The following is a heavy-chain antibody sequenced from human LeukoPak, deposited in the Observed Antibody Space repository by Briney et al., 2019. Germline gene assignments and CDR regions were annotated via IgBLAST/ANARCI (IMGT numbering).Heavy chain of an antibody. CDR2: LTWNSART. Sequence: PGRSLRLSCAASGVAFERFAMHWVRQVPGKGLEWISGLTWNSARTLYADSVKGRFTISRNNAKNTLLLQMNSLTVEDTAFYYCAKGLGVQSLILDAFDVWGRGTMVTVSS. V-gene: IGHV3-9*01. J-gene: IGHJ3*01. CDR3: AKGLGVQSLILDAFDV. CDR1: GVAFERFA. D-gene: IGHD2-21*01.